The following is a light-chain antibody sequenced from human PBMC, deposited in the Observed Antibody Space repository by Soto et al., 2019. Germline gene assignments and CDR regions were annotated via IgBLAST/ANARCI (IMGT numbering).Light chain of an antibody. CDR3: QQYGSSPFT. CDR2: GAS. Sequence: EVVLTQSPVTLSLSPGERATLSCRASQSVSSPYLAWYQQKPGQPPRLLIYGASSRATDIPDRFIGSGSGTEFTLTIARLAPEDFPMYYCQQYGSSPFTFGPGTKVDI. J-gene: IGKJ3*01. CDR1: QSVSSPY. V-gene: IGKV3-20*01.